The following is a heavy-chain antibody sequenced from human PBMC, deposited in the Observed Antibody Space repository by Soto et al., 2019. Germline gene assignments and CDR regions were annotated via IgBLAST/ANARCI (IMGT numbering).Heavy chain of an antibody. CDR2: IFVGDSDT. D-gene: IGHD3-3*01. Sequence: GESLKISCKGSGKFFSNYWIAWVRQMPGKGLEWMGVIFVGDSDTRYSPSFEGQATISADKSISTVYLQWDSLKASDTAIYYCARDWCWSVAVRPPGDWGQGTQVTASS. CDR3: ARDWCWSVAVRPPGD. CDR1: GKFFSNYW. V-gene: IGHV5-51*01. J-gene: IGHJ4*02.